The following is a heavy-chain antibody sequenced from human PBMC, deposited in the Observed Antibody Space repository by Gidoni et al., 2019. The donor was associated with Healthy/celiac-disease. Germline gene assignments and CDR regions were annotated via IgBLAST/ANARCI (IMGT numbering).Heavy chain of an antibody. CDR2: IYYSGST. V-gene: IGHV4-39*07. CDR3: ATLPDDFWSGYSDYGMDV. CDR1: GGSISRSSYY. J-gene: IGHJ6*02. D-gene: IGHD3-3*01. Sequence: QLQLQESGPGLVKPSETLSLTCTVSGGSISRSSYYWGWIRQPPGKGLEWIGSIYYSGSTYYNPSLKSRVTISVDTSKNQFSLKLSSVTAADTAVYYCATLPDDFWSGYSDYGMDVWGQGTTVTVSS.